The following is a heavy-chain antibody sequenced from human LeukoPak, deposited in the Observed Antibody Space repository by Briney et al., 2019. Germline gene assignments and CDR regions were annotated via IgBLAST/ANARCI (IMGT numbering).Heavy chain of an antibody. CDR1: GFTFSSYG. J-gene: IGHJ4*02. D-gene: IGHD6-13*01. V-gene: IGHV3-30*03. CDR3: ARDNIAAAGILDY. Sequence: GRSLRLSCAASGFTFSSYGMHWVRQAPGKGLEWVAVISYDGSNKYYADSVKGRFTISRDNSKNTLYLQMNSLRAEDTAVYYCARDNIAAAGILDYWGQGTLVTVSS. CDR2: ISYDGSNK.